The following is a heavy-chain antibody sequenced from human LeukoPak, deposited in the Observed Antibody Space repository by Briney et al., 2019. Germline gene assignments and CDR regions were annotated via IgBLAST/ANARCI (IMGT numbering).Heavy chain of an antibody. D-gene: IGHD4-23*01. V-gene: IGHV1-18*01. CDR3: AILVDYGGNTRYFDL. J-gene: IGHJ2*01. CDR2: ISAYNGNT. CDR1: GYTLTSYG. Sequence: ASVKVSCKASGYTLTSYGISWVRQAPGQGLEWMGWISAYNGNTNYAQKLQGRVTMTTDTSTSTAYMELRSLRSDDTAVYYCAILVDYGGNTRYFDLWGRATLVTVSS.